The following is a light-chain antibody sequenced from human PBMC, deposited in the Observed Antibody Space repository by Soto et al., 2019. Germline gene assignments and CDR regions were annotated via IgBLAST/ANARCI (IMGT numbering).Light chain of an antibody. CDR2: EVS. Sequence: QSALTQPASVAGSPGQSITISCTGTSSDVGGYNYVSWYQKHPGKAPKVMIYEVSHRPSGVSDRVSGSKYGNTASLTISGLQAEDEADYYCSSYTISSTLVVFGGGTKLTVL. CDR1: SSDVGGYNY. J-gene: IGLJ2*01. CDR3: SSYTISSTLVV. V-gene: IGLV2-14*01.